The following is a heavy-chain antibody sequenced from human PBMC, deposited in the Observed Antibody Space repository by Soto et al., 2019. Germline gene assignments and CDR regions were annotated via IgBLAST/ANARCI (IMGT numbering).Heavy chain of an antibody. J-gene: IGHJ6*02. CDR1: GFTFDDYA. D-gene: IGHD3-16*01. CDR3: AKVRVMDYHHGMDV. CDR2: ISWNSGSI. V-gene: IGHV3-9*01. Sequence: EVQLVESGGGLVQPGRSLRLSCAASGFTFDDYAMHWVRQAPGKGLEWVSGISWNSGSIGYADSVQGRFTISRDNAKNSLYLQMHSLRTEDTALYYCAKVRVMDYHHGMDVWGQGTTVTVSS.